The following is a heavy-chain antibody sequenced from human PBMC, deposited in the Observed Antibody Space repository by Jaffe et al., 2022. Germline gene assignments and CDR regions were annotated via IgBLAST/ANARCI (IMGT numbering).Heavy chain of an antibody. CDR3: AKDGLPVSDYDSSGYYYAWGYMDV. D-gene: IGHD3-22*01. CDR1: GFTFSSYG. J-gene: IGHJ6*03. Sequence: QVQLVESGGGVVQPGGSLRLSCAASGFTFSSYGMHWVRQAPGKGLEWVAFIRYDGSNKYYADSVKGRFTISRDNSKNTLYLQMNSLRAEDTAVYYCAKDGLPVSDYDSSGYYYAWGYMDVWGKGTTVTVSS. CDR2: IRYDGSNK. V-gene: IGHV3-30*02.